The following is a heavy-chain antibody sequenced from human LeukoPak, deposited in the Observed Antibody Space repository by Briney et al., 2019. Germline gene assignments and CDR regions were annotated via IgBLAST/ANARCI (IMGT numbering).Heavy chain of an antibody. CDR3: ARDAGYQLLINWFDP. V-gene: IGHV3-30-3*01. J-gene: IGHJ5*02. D-gene: IGHD2-2*01. CDR2: ISYDGSNK. Sequence: GGSLRLSCAASGFTFSSYNMHWVRQAPGKGLEWVAVISYDGSNKYYADSVKGRFTISRDNSKNTLYLQMNSLRAEDTAVYYCARDAGYQLLINWFDPWGQGTLVTVSS. CDR1: GFTFSSYN.